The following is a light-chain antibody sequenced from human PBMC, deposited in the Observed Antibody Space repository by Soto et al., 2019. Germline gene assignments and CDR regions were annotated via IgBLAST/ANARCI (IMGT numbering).Light chain of an antibody. CDR1: SNDVGGYNY. V-gene: IGLV2-14*01. CDR3: SSYTSSSLDV. CDR2: EVS. J-gene: IGLJ1*01. Sequence: QSALTQPASVSGSPGQSITISCTGTSNDVGGYNYVSWYQQHPGKAPKLVIYEVSHRPSGISDRFSGSKSGNTASLTISGLQAEDEADYYCSSYTSSSLDVFGTGTKVTVL.